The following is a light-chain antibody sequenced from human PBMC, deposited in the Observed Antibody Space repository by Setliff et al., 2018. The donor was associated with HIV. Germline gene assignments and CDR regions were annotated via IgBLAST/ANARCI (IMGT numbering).Light chain of an antibody. CDR1: ISNIGGYNF. J-gene: IGLJ1*01. CDR2: EVN. V-gene: IGLV2-14*01. Sequence: QSVLTQPASVSGSPGQSITISCTGSISNIGGYNFVSWYRQYPGEAPKLMIFEVNNRPSGVSNHFSGSKSGNTASLTISGLQPEDEADYYCSSYTNYNLAIFGPGTKVTVL. CDR3: SSYTNYNLAI.